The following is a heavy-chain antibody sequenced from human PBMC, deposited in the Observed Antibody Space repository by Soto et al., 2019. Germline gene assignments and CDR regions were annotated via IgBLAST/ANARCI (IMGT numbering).Heavy chain of an antibody. D-gene: IGHD3-3*01. CDR1: GFTFSSYA. Sequence: EVQLLESGGGLVQPGGSLRLSCAASGFTFSSYAMSWVRQAPGKGLEWVSAISGSGGSTYYTDSVKGRFTISRDNSKNTLYLQMNSLRAEDTAVYYCAKDLKRFLSGNWFDPWGQGTLVTVSS. CDR2: ISGSGGST. V-gene: IGHV3-23*01. CDR3: AKDLKRFLSGNWFDP. J-gene: IGHJ5*02.